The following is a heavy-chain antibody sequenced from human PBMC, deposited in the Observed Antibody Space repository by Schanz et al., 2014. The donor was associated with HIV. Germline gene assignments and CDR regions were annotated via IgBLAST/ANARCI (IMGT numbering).Heavy chain of an antibody. D-gene: IGHD3-3*02. Sequence: QVQLVQSGAEVKKPGASVKVSCKASGYTFTDYFVHWVRQAPGQGLEWMGWINTRTGDTIYAERLQGRVTLTRDTSINTDYMTLSSLRSADTAVYFCARAAFSSEYYYGMDVWGQGTTVTVSS. J-gene: IGHJ6*02. CDR2: INTRTGDT. V-gene: IGHV1-2*02. CDR1: GYTFTDYF. CDR3: ARAAFSSEYYYGMDV.